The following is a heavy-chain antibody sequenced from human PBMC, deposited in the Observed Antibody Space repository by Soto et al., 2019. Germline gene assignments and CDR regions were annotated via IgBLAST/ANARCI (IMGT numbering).Heavy chain of an antibody. CDR3: ARHVRHEDRDWGLGWFDP. Sequence: GESLKISCKGSGYSFTSYWIGWVRQMPGKGLEWMGIIYPGDSDTRYSPSFQGQVTISADKSISTAYLQWSSRKASDTAMYYWARHVRHEDRDWGLGWFDPWGQGTLVTVSS. CDR2: IYPGDSDT. D-gene: IGHD7-27*01. V-gene: IGHV5-51*01. J-gene: IGHJ5*02. CDR1: GYSFTSYW.